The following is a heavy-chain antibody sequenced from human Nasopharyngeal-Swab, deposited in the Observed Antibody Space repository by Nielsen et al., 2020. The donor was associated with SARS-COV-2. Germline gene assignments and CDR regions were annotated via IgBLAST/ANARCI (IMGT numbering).Heavy chain of an antibody. V-gene: IGHV1-18*01. CDR3: ARDQGFTSSYWFDP. Sequence: ASVKVSCKASGYTFTSDGISWVRQAPGQELEGMGWISGYNGFTNYAQKFQGRVTMTTDTSTSTAYMELRSLTSDDTAVYYCARDQGFTSSYWFDPWGQGTLVTVSS. CDR1: GYTFTSDG. J-gene: IGHJ5*02. D-gene: IGHD2-2*01. CDR2: ISGYNGFT.